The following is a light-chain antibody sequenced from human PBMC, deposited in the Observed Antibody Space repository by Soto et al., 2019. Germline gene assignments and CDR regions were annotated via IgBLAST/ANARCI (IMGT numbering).Light chain of an antibody. CDR2: NNI. V-gene: IGLV1-44*01. J-gene: IGLJ1*01. Sequence: QSVLTQPPSASETPGQRVIISCSGSSSNIGSNPVNWYQQLPGTAPKLLVFNNIRRPSGVPDRFSGSKSGTSASLAISGLQSEDEADYYCATWDDSLNGDVFGTGTKVTVL. CDR3: ATWDDSLNGDV. CDR1: SSNIGSNP.